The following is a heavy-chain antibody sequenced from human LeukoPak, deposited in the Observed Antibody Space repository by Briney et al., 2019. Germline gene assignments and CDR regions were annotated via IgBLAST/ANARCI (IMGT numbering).Heavy chain of an antibody. D-gene: IGHD2-15*01. J-gene: IGHJ3*02. Sequence: GGSLRLSCAASGFTFSSYSVNWVRQAPGKRLEWVSSISSSSSYIYYADSVKGRFTISRDNAKNSLYLQMNSLRAEDTAVYYCARGYCSGGSCYYAFDIWGQGTMVTVSS. CDR3: ARGYCSGGSCYYAFDI. CDR1: GFTFSSYS. V-gene: IGHV3-21*01. CDR2: ISSSSSYI.